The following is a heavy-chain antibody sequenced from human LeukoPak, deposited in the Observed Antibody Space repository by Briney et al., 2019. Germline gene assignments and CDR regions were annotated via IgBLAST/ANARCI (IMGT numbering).Heavy chain of an antibody. CDR1: GYTFTSYG. D-gene: IGHD3-3*01. CDR2: ISAYNGNT. Sequence: ASVKVSCKASGYTFTSYGISWVRQAPGQGLEWMGWISAYNGNTNYAQKLQGRVTMTTDTSTSTAYMELRSLRFDDTAVYYCARDPISYYDFWSGYSPRYFDYWGQGTLVTVSS. V-gene: IGHV1-18*01. CDR3: ARDPISYYDFWSGYSPRYFDY. J-gene: IGHJ4*02.